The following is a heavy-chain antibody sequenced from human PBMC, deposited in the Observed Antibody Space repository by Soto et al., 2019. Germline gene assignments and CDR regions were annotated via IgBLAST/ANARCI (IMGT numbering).Heavy chain of an antibody. CDR2: IYYSGST. J-gene: IGHJ6*03. Sequence: SETLFLTCTVSGGSISSYYWSWIRQPPGKGLEWIGYIYYSGSTNYNPSLKSRVTISVDTSKNQFSLKLSSVTAADTAVYYCARGIVVVPVNRGDYYYYYMDVWGKGTTVTVSS. CDR3: ARGIVVVPVNRGDYYYYYMDV. D-gene: IGHD2-2*01. V-gene: IGHV4-59*01. CDR1: GGSISSYY.